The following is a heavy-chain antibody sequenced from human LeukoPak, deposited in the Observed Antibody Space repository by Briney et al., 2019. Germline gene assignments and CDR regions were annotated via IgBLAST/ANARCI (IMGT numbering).Heavy chain of an antibody. CDR2: ISGSGGST. CDR3: ALRSVYGGNQY. D-gene: IGHD4-23*01. V-gene: IGHV3-23*01. J-gene: IGHJ4*02. CDR1: GFTFSSYA. Sequence: GGSLRLSCAASGFTFSSYAMSWVRQAPGKGLEWVSAISGSGGSTYYADSVKGRFTISRDNSENTLYLQMNSLRADDTAVYYCALRSVYGGNQYWGQGTLVTVSS.